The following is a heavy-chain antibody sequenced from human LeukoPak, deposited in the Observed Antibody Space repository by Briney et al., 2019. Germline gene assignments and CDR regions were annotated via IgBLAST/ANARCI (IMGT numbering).Heavy chain of an antibody. CDR1: GGSISSGDYY. CDR3: AREGFGYSSSWYGGYFYY. D-gene: IGHD6-13*01. J-gene: IGHJ4*02. V-gene: IGHV4-30-4*01. CDR2: IYYSGST. Sequence: SQTLSLTCTVSGGSISSGDYYWSWIRQPPGKGLEWIGYIYYSGSTYYNPSLKSRVTISVDTSKNQFSLKLSSVTAADTAVYYCAREGFGYSSSWYGGYFYYWGQGTLVTVSS.